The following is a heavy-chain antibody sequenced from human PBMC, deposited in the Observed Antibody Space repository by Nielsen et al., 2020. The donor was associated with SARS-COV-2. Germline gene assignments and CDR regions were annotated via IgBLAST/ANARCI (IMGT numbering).Heavy chain of an antibody. V-gene: IGHV1-46*01. CDR3: AGGWPARLDP. CDR2: INPSDGDT. J-gene: IGHJ5*02. Sequence: ASVKVSCKASGYIFTSNYIHWVRQAPAQGLEWMGIINPSDGDTTYAQRFQGRVTMTRDTSTSTVYMELSSLRSDDTAVYYCAGGWPARLDPWGQGTPVTVPS. D-gene: IGHD2-15*01. CDR1: GYIFTSNY.